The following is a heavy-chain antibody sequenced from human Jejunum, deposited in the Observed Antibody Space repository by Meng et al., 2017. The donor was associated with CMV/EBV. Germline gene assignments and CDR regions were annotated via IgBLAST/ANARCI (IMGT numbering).Heavy chain of an antibody. D-gene: IGHD3-10*01. Sequence: VSDDSFMYCYWSWIRQSPEKGLGWIGYVSCSGTSYYTPSLKSRVTVSLDMSKSQFSLTLTSVTAADTAVYFCARDRGGLGKYFDYWGQGSLVTVSS. V-gene: IGHV4-59*01. CDR2: VSCSGTS. CDR3: ARDRGGLGKYFDY. CDR1: DDSFMYCY. J-gene: IGHJ4*02.